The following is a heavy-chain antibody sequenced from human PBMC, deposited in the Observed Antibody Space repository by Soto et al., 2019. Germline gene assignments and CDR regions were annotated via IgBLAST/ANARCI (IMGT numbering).Heavy chain of an antibody. Sequence: EVQLLESGGGLVQPGGSLRLSCAASGFTFSSYAMSWVRQAPGKGLEWVSAISGSGGSTYYADSVKGRFTISRDNSKNTLYLQMNSLRADDTAVYYCAKFAPLYYDFWSGYYRFDYWGQGTLVTVSS. CDR3: AKFAPLYYDFWSGYYRFDY. CDR2: ISGSGGST. D-gene: IGHD3-3*01. CDR1: GFTFSSYA. V-gene: IGHV3-23*01. J-gene: IGHJ4*02.